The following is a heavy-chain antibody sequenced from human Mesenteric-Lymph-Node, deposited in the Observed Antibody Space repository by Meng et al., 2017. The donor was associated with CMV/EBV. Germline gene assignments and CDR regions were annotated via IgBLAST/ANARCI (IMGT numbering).Heavy chain of an antibody. Sequence: ASVTVSCKASGYTFTDYYLHWVRQAPGEGREWMGWINPKIGGTNYAQKFLGRVTMTRDTSITTAFLELNSLISDDTALFYCSRVSSSSSPFFSSDIWGQGTMVTVSS. CDR3: SRVSSSSSPFFSSDI. CDR1: GYTFTDYY. V-gene: IGHV1-2*02. CDR2: INPKIGGT. J-gene: IGHJ3*02. D-gene: IGHD6-6*01.